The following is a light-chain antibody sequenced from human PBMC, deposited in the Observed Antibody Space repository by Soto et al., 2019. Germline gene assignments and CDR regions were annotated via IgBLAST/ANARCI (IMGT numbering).Light chain of an antibody. CDR2: GAS. CDR1: QGIGDT. V-gene: IGKV3-20*01. CDR3: QQYGRSPKWT. Sequence: EVVMRQSPATLSVSPGEGATLSCRASQGIGDTLAWYQHKPGQTPRLLIYGASTRATGIPDRFSGSGSGTDFTLTISRLEPEDSAVYYCQQYGRSPKWTLGQGTKVDIK. J-gene: IGKJ1*01.